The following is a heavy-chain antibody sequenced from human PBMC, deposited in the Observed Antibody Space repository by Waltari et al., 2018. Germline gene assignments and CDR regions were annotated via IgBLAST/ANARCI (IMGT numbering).Heavy chain of an antibody. Sequence: EVQLVEAGGGVVQPGGYLRLSCAAAGITFSSYRLNRVRQAPGKGLEWVSYISSSSSTIYYADSVKGRFTISRDNAKNSLYLQMNSLRAEDTAVYYCARDGSGSLDYWGQGTLVTVSS. D-gene: IGHD1-26*01. CDR1: GITFSSYR. CDR3: ARDGSGSLDY. V-gene: IGHV3-48*04. CDR2: ISSSSSTI. J-gene: IGHJ4*02.